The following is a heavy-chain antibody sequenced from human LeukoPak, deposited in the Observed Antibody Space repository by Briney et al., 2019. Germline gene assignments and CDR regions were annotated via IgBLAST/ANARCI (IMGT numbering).Heavy chain of an antibody. CDR1: GFTFSRYA. Sequence: GGSLRLSCAASGFTFSRYALHWVRQAPGKGLEWVAVISYDGSNKYYADSVKGRFTISRDNSKNTLYLQMNSLRAEDTAVYYCAKILPDTVTADYWGQGTLVTVSS. J-gene: IGHJ4*02. CDR2: ISYDGSNK. V-gene: IGHV3-30*18. D-gene: IGHD4-11*01. CDR3: AKILPDTVTADY.